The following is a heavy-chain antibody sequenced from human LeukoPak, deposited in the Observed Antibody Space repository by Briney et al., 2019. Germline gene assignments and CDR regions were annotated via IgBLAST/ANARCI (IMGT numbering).Heavy chain of an antibody. CDR1: GFTFSSYG. CDR2: IRYDGSNK. Sequence: HPGGSLRLSCAASGFTFSSYGMHWVRQAPGKGLEWVAFIRYDGSNKYYADSVKGRFTIYRDNSKNTLYLQMNSLRAEDTAVYYCAKAGLLWFGELLRAYFDYWGQGTLVTVSS. V-gene: IGHV3-30*02. D-gene: IGHD3-10*01. CDR3: AKAGLLWFGELLRAYFDY. J-gene: IGHJ4*02.